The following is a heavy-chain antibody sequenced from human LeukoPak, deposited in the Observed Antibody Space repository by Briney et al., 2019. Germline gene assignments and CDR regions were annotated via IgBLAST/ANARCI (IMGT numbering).Heavy chain of an antibody. CDR1: GYRFTNYW. CDR2: IDPSDSYT. CDR3: ARSLSSGWPGFGY. D-gene: IGHD6-19*01. J-gene: IGHJ4*02. V-gene: IGHV5-10-1*01. Sequence: GESLKTSCKASGYRFTNYWINWVRQMPGKGLEWMGKIDPSDSYTNYSPSFQGHVTISADKSISTAYLQWSSLKASDTAMYYCARSLSSGWPGFGYWGQGALVTVSS.